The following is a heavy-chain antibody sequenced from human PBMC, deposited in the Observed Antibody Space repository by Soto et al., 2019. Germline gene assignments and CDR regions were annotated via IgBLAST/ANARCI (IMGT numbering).Heavy chain of an antibody. Sequence: EVQLVESGGGLVQPGGSLRLSCAASGFTLSDHWIHWVRRAPGKGLVWVSRINSDGSSVTYADSVKGRFTLSRDNAKNTWFLQMDSLRVEDTAMYYCVRAPEQRPFDYWGQGTLVTVSS. J-gene: IGHJ4*02. V-gene: IGHV3-74*03. CDR3: VRAPEQRPFDY. CDR2: INSDGSSV. D-gene: IGHD6-25*01. CDR1: GFTLSDHW.